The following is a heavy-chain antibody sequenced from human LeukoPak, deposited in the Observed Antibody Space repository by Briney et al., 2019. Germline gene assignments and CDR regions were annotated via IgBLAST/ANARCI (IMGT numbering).Heavy chain of an antibody. CDR2: ISSSSSYI. CDR1: GFAFSSYG. J-gene: IGHJ3*02. D-gene: IGHD1-26*01. CDR3: ARDPSSSWETAFDI. V-gene: IGHV3-21*01. Sequence: GGSLRLSCAASGFAFSSYGMHWVRQAPGKGLEWVSSISSSSSYIYYADPLKGRFTISRDNAKNSLYLQMNSLRAEDTAVYYCARDPSSSWETAFDIWGQGTMVTVSS.